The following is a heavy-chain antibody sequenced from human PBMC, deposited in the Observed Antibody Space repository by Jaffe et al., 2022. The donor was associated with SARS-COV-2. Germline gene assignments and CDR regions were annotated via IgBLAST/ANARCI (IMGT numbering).Heavy chain of an antibody. Sequence: EVQLVESGGGLVKPGGSLRLSCAASGFTFSSYSMNWVRQAPGKGLEWVSSISSSSSYIYYADSVKGRFTISRDNAKNSLYLQMNSLRAEDTAVYYCARDPCGGDCYTPLGYGMDVWGQGTTVTVSS. V-gene: IGHV3-21*01. CDR3: ARDPCGGDCYTPLGYGMDV. CDR1: GFTFSSYS. D-gene: IGHD2-21*02. CDR2: ISSSSSYI. J-gene: IGHJ6*02.